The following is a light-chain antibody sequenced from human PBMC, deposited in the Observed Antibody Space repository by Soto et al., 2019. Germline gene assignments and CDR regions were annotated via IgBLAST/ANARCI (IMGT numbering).Light chain of an antibody. CDR2: WAS. CDR1: QRVLYSSNNNNS. V-gene: IGKV4-1*01. J-gene: IGKJ1*01. Sequence: DIVMTQSPDSLALSLGERATINGKSSQRVLYSSNNNNSLAWYQQKPGKPPQLLVYWASTRESGVTDRFSGSGSGTDFTLTVSSLQAEDVAVYSCQQYYSTPPTFVQGTKVQI. CDR3: QQYYSTPPT.